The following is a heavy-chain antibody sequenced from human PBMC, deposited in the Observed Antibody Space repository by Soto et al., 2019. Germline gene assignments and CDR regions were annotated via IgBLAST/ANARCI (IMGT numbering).Heavy chain of an antibody. CDR2: ISYDGSNK. D-gene: IGHD2-15*01. J-gene: IGHJ4*02. V-gene: IGHV3-30-3*01. CDR1: GFTFSSYA. Sequence: PGGSLRLSCAASGFTFSSYAMHWVRQAPGKGLEWVAVISYDGSNKYYADSVKGRFTISRDNSKNTLYLQMNSLRVEDTAVYHCARAVVVVAAPLNYWGQGTLVTVSS. CDR3: ARAVVVVAAPLNY.